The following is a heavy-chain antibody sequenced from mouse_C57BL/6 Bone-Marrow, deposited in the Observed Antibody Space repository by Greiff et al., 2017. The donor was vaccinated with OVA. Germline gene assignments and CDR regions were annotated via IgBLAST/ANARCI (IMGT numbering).Heavy chain of an antibody. CDR2: ISGGGGNT. Sequence: EVLLVESGGGLVKPGGSLKLSCAASGFTFSSYTMSWVRQTPEKRLEWVATISGGGGNTYYPDSVKGRFTISRDNATNNLYLQRSGLKSEDTALYYCARGYGSREFADWGQGTLVTVSA. CDR3: ARGYGSREFAD. J-gene: IGHJ3*01. V-gene: IGHV5-9*01. D-gene: IGHD1-1*01. CDR1: GFTFSSYT.